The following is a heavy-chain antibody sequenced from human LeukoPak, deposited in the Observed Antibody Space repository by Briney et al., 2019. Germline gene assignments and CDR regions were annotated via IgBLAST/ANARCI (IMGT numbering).Heavy chain of an antibody. V-gene: IGHV1-3*01. CDR2: INAGNGNT. CDR3: ARILWFGEFPFDY. CDR1: GYTFTSYG. Sequence: ASVKVSCKASGYTFTSYGISWVRQAPGQRLEWMGWINAGNGNTKYSQKFQGRVTITRDTSASTAYMELSSLRSEDTAVYYCARILWFGEFPFDYWGQGTLVTVSS. D-gene: IGHD3-10*01. J-gene: IGHJ4*02.